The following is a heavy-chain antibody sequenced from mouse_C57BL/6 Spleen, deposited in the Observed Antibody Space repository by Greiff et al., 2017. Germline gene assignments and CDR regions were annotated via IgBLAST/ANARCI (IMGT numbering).Heavy chain of an antibody. CDR2: SRNKANDYTT. CDR1: GFTFSDFY. V-gene: IGHV7-1*01. J-gene: IGHJ1*03. CDR3: ARGIYYGSSYWYFDV. Sequence: EVKLMESGGGLVQSGRSLRLSCATSGFTFSDFYMEWVRQAPGKGLEWIAASRNKANDYTTEYSASVKGRFIVSRDTSQSILYLQMNALRAEDTAIYYCARGIYYGSSYWYFDVWGTGTTVTVSS. D-gene: IGHD1-1*01.